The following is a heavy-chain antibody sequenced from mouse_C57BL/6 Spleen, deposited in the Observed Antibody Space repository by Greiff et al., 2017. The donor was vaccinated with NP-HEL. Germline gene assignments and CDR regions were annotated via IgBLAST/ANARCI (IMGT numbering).Heavy chain of an antibody. Sequence: QVQLQQSGAELVRPGTSVKVSCKASGYAFTNYLIEWVKQRPGQGLEWIGVINPGSGGTNYNEKFKGKATLTADKSSSTAYMQLSSLTSEDSAVYFCARASFDHAMDYWGQGTSVTVSS. CDR1: GYAFTNYL. V-gene: IGHV1-54*01. CDR3: ARASFDHAMDY. CDR2: INPGSGGT. J-gene: IGHJ4*01.